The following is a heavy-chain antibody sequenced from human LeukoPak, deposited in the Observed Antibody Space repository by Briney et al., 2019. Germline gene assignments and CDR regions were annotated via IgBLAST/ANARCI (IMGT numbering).Heavy chain of an antibody. Sequence: GGSLRLSCAASGFTVRSNYMSWVRQAPGKGLEWVSVIYSGGSTYYADSVKGRFTISRDNSKNTLYLQMNSLKASDTAMYYCARLLWFGELLEYWGQGTLVTVSS. D-gene: IGHD3-10*01. J-gene: IGHJ4*02. CDR3: ARLLWFGELLEY. CDR2: IYSGGST. V-gene: IGHV3-66*04. CDR1: GFTVRSNY.